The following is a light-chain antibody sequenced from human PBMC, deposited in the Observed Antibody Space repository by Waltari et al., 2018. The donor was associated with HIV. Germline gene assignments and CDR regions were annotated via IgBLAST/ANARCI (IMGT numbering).Light chain of an antibody. Sequence: DFQLTQSPSFLSASVGDTVTITCRGAQGVDNYLAWYQQKPGTAPHLLIYGASNLQNGVPSRFSGSGSGTNFSLTISSLQPEDFATYYCHQLTLFGPGTRVDVK. CDR2: GAS. J-gene: IGKJ3*01. V-gene: IGKV1-9*01. CDR1: QGVDNY. CDR3: HQLTL.